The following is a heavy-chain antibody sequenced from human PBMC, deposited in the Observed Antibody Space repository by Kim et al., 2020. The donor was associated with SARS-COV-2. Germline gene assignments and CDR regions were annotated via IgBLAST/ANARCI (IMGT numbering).Heavy chain of an antibody. CDR1: GFTFSSYA. D-gene: IGHD6-19*01. J-gene: IGHJ4*02. V-gene: IGHV3-30*04. Sequence: GGSLRLSCAASGFTFSSYAMHWVRQAPGKGLEWVAVISYDGSNKYYVDSVKGRFTISRDNSKNTLYLQMNSLRAEDTAVYYCARDRSSGLIDYWGQGTLVTVSS. CDR3: ARDRSSGLIDY. CDR2: ISYDGSNK.